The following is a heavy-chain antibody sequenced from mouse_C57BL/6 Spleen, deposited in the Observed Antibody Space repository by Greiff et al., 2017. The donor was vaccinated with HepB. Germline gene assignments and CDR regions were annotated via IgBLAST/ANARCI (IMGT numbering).Heavy chain of an antibody. CDR2: ISYDGSN. D-gene: IGHD1-1*01. J-gene: IGHJ1*03. V-gene: IGHV3-6*01. CDR3: AEGLGSSYRWYFDV. Sequence: EVKLVESGPGLVKPSQSLSLTCSVTGYSITSGYYWNWIRQFPGNKLEWMGYISYDGSNNYNPSLKNRISITRDTSKNQVFLKLNSVTTEDTATYYCAEGLGSSYRWYFDVWGTGTTVTVSS. CDR1: GYSITSGYY.